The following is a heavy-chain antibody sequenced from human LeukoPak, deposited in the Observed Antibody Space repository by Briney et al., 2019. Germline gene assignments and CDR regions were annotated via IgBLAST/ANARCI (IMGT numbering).Heavy chain of an antibody. V-gene: IGHV1-18*01. Sequence: ASVKVSCKASGYTFTSYGISWVRQAPGQGLEWMGWISAYNGNTNYAQKLQGRVTMTTDTSTSTAYMELRSLRSDDTAVYYCARDSPGGSYYYDSSGYYDYWGQGTLVTASS. CDR1: GYTFTSYG. CDR3: ARDSPGGSYYYDSSGYYDY. J-gene: IGHJ4*02. D-gene: IGHD3-22*01. CDR2: ISAYNGNT.